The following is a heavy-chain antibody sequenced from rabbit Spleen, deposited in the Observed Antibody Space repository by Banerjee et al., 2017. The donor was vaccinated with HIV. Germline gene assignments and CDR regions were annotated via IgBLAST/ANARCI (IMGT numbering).Heavy chain of an antibody. Sequence: QSLEESGGDLVKPGASLTLTCTASGFDFSSNTMCWVRQAPGKGPEWIACIYSSSGNTYYANWAKGRFTISKTSSTTVTLQMTSLTAADTATYFCARYTTADAAAALNLWGPGTLVTVS. CDR3: ARYTTADAAAALNL. CDR2: IYSSSGNT. V-gene: IGHV1S40*01. CDR1: GFDFSSNT. J-gene: IGHJ4*01. D-gene: IGHD6-1*01.